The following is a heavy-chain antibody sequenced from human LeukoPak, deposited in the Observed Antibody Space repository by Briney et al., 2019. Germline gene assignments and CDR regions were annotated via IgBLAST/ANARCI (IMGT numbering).Heavy chain of an antibody. CDR2: IYPGDSDT. CDR1: GYSFTSYW. CDR3: ARHGPGPYDAFDI. V-gene: IGHV5-51*01. Sequence: GESLKISCKGSGYSFTSYWIGWVRQMPGQGLEWMGFIYPGDSDTTYSPSFQGHVTISADKSIRAAYLQWSSLKASDTAMYYCARHGPGPYDAFDIWGQGTMVTVSS. J-gene: IGHJ3*02.